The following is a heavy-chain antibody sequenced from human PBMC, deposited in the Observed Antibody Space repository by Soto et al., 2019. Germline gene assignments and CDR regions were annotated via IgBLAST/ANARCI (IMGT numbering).Heavy chain of an antibody. CDR2: ISYDGNNH. CDR1: GFTFSAYG. J-gene: IGHJ5*02. Sequence: QVLLGESGGAVVQPGTSLRLSCAASGFTFSAYGMHWVPQAPGKGLGGVAVISYDGNNHYYGNPVKGRFTISRDNSKNTLYLQMSSLRAEDTAVYYCAKDPGRHCSGGGCLLNFEFETWGQGSQVTVSS. V-gene: IGHV3-30*18. D-gene: IGHD2-15*01. CDR3: AKDPGRHCSGGGCLLNFEFET.